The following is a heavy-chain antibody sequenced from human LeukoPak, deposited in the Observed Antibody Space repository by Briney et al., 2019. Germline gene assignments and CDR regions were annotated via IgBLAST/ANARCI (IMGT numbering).Heavy chain of an antibody. Sequence: ASVKVSCKASGYTFTDYAMNWVRQAPGQGLEWMGWIHPNTGNPTYAQGFTGWFVFSLDTSVGTTYLQISSLKAEDTAVYYCARAYQSLGGLSLPDHWGQGTLVTVSS. J-gene: IGHJ5*02. D-gene: IGHD3-16*02. CDR2: IHPNTGNP. CDR3: ARAYQSLGGLSLPDH. CDR1: GYTFTDYA. V-gene: IGHV7-4-1*02.